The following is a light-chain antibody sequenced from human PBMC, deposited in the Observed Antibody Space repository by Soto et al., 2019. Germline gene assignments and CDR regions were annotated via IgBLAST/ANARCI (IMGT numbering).Light chain of an antibody. CDR2: EVS. J-gene: IGLJ2*01. CDR1: SSDVGGYNY. CDR3: SSYTRTTLVV. V-gene: IGLV2-14*01. Sequence: QSALTQPASVSGSPGQSITISCTGSSSDVGGYNYVSWYQQHPGKAPKLMIYEVSNRPSGVSNRFYGSKSGNTASLTISGLQAEDEADYYCSSYTRTTLVVFGGGTQLTVL.